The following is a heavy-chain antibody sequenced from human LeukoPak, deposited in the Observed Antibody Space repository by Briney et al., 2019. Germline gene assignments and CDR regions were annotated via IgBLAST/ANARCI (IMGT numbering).Heavy chain of an antibody. J-gene: IGHJ4*02. CDR2: ISWDAGRT. CDR1: GFTFDDYT. CDR3: AKADTTLDPFDH. Sequence: VWSMRLSCAASGFTFDDYTMRWVRQAPGKGLEWVSLISWDAGRTYYADSVKGRFTISRDNSKNSLYLQMNSLRTEDTALYYCAKADTTLDPFDHWGQGTLVTVSS. D-gene: IGHD5-18*01. V-gene: IGHV3-43*01.